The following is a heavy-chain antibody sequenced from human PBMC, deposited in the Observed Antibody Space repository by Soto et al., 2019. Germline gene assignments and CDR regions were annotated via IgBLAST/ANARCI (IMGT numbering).Heavy chain of an antibody. Sequence: PSETLSLTCTVSVGSVSSGSYYWNWIRQPPGKGLEWIGSIYHSGSTDYNPSLKSRVTISVDTSKNQFSLKLSSVTAADTAVYYCARQVPAAIRLGWFDPWGQGTLVTVSS. CDR2: IYHSGST. D-gene: IGHD2-2*02. J-gene: IGHJ5*02. V-gene: IGHV4-61*01. CDR3: ARQVPAAIRLGWFDP. CDR1: VGSVSSGSYY.